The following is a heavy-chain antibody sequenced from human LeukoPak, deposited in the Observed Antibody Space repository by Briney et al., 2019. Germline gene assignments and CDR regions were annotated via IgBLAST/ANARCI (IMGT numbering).Heavy chain of an antibody. CDR2: IRYDGSNK. Sequence: GGSLRLSCAASGFTFSSYVMHWVRQAPGKGLEWVAFIRYDGSNKYYADSVKGRFTISRDNSKNTLYLQMNNLRAEDTAVYYCAKNYGSGGIDYWGQGTLVTVSS. J-gene: IGHJ4*02. CDR1: GFTFSSYV. D-gene: IGHD3-10*01. CDR3: AKNYGSGGIDY. V-gene: IGHV3-30*02.